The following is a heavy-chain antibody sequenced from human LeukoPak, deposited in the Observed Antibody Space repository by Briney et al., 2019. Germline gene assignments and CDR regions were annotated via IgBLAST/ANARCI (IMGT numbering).Heavy chain of an antibody. J-gene: IGHJ4*02. CDR2: ISGSGDST. CDR3: ARSSGLGYYCGSDFCYRSLTD. Sequence: GGSLRLSCAASGFIFSSYAMSWVRQAPGKGLEWVSVISGSGDSTCYADSAKGRFTISRDNSKNTLYLQVKSLRAEDTAVYYCARSSGLGYYCGSDFCYRSLTDWGQGTLVTVSS. CDR1: GFIFSSYA. D-gene: IGHD2-21*01. V-gene: IGHV3-23*01.